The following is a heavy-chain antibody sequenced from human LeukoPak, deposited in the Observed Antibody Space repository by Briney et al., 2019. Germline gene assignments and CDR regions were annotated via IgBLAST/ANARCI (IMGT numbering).Heavy chain of an antibody. CDR1: GFTFSDYY. CDR2: IGSRSDYT. V-gene: IGHV3-11*06. CDR3: AKSPAGTPPPLNWFDP. Sequence: GGSLRLSCAASGFTFSDYYMSWVRQAPGKGLEWISYIGSRSDYTNYADSVKGRFTISRDNAKNSLYLQMNSLRAEDTAVYYCAKSPAGTPPPLNWFDPWGQGTLVTVSS. J-gene: IGHJ5*02.